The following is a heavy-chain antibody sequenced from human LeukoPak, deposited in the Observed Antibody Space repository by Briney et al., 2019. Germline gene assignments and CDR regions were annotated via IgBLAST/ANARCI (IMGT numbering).Heavy chain of an antibody. CDR3: ALAVAAIPDH. Sequence: GGSLRLSCAASGFTFSSYWMTWVRQAPGKGLEWVANINQDGSEKYSVDSVKGRFTISRDNAKNSLYLQMNSLRAEDTALYYCALAVAAIPDHWGQGTLVTVSS. CDR2: INQDGSEK. CDR1: GFTFSSYW. J-gene: IGHJ4*02. D-gene: IGHD6-19*01. V-gene: IGHV3-7*01.